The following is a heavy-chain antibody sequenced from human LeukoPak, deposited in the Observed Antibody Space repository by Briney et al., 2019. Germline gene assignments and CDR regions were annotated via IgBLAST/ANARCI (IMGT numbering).Heavy chain of an antibody. Sequence: SETLSLTCAVYGGSFSGYYWSWIRQPPGKGLEWIGSIYYSGSTYYKPSLKSRVTISVDTSKSQFSLKLSSVTAADTAVYYCVRRAHSYGIDYWGQGTLVTVSS. CDR2: IYYSGST. D-gene: IGHD5-18*01. V-gene: IGHV4-34*01. CDR3: VRRAHSYGIDY. J-gene: IGHJ4*02. CDR1: GGSFSGYY.